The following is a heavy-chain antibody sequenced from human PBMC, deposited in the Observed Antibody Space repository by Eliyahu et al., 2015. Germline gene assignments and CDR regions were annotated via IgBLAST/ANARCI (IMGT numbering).Heavy chain of an antibody. D-gene: IGHD3-10*01. CDR2: ISYDASNK. Sequence: QVQLVESGGGVVXPGRSLRLXCAXSGFXXXNYAMHWVRQAPGKGLEWVAVISYDASNKYYADSVKGRFTISRDNSKNTLYLQMNSLRAEDTAVYYCARNYYGSGTHYLSAYWGQGTLVTVSS. J-gene: IGHJ4*02. CDR3: ARNYYGSGTHYLSAY. V-gene: IGHV3-30*04. CDR1: GFXXXNYA.